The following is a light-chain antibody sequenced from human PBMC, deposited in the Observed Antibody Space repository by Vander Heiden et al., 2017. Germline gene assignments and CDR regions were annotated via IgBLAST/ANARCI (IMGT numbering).Light chain of an antibody. V-gene: IGLV2-18*02. CDR3: SSFSSSSTSYV. Sequence: QSALPQPPSVSGSPGQSVTISCTGTSTDVGGYNRGSWYHQPPGTAPKLLIYEVNNRPSGVPDRFSGSKSGNTASLTISGLQAEDEADYYCSSFSSSSTSYVFGTGTKVTVL. CDR1: STDVGGYNR. CDR2: EVN. J-gene: IGLJ1*01.